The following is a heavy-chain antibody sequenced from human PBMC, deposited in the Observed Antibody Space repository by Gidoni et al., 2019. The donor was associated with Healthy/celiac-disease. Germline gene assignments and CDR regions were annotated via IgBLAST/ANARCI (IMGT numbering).Heavy chain of an antibody. J-gene: IGHJ6*02. CDR3: ARVIRITMVRGVIIIPSNYGMDV. CDR2: INPSGGST. D-gene: IGHD3-10*01. CDR1: GYTFTSYY. Sequence: QVQLVQSGAEVKKPGASVKVSCKASGYTFTSYYMHWVRQAPGQGLEWMGIINPSGGSTSYAQKFQGRVTMTRDTSTSTVYMELSSLRSEDTAVYYCARVIRITMVRGVIIIPSNYGMDVWGQGTTVTVSS. V-gene: IGHV1-46*01.